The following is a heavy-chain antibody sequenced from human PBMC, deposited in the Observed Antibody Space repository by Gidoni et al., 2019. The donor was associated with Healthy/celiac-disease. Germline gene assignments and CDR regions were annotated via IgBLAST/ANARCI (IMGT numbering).Heavy chain of an antibody. J-gene: IGHJ4*02. CDR3: ARVGGSYFSAGAEIDY. CDR1: GFTFSSYW. CDR2: IKQDGSEK. Sequence: EVQLVESGGGLVQPGGSLRLACPASGFTFSSYWMSWVRQAPGKGLEWVANIKQDGSEKYYVDSVKGRFTISRDNAKNSLYVQMKSLRAEDTAVYHCARVGGSYFSAGAEIDYWGQGTLVTVSS. D-gene: IGHD1-26*01. V-gene: IGHV3-7*01.